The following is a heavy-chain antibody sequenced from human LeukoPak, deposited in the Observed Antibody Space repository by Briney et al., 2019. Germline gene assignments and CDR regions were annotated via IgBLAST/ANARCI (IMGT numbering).Heavy chain of an antibody. V-gene: IGHV3-43D*03. CDR3: AKGSGGAYYIYFED. CDR2: ISWDGGTI. Sequence: GGSLRLSCAASGFTFDDYAFHWVRQAPGKGLEWVSLISWDGGTIYYADSVRGRFTISRDNSKNSLYLRMNSLRAEDTALYYCAKGSGGAYYIYFEDWGQGTLVSVAS. J-gene: IGHJ4*02. CDR1: GFTFDDYA. D-gene: IGHD1-26*01.